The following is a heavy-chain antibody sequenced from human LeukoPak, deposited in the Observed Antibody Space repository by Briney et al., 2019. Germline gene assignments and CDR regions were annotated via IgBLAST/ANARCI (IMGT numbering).Heavy chain of an antibody. CDR2: MNPNSGNT. CDR3: ARRDLYCSGGSCYGLVGFDY. D-gene: IGHD2-15*01. Sequence: GASVKVSCKASGYTFTSYDINWVRQATGQGLEWMGWMNPNSGNTGYAQKFQGRVTMTRNTSISTAYMELSSLRSEDTAVYYCARRDLYCSGGSCYGLVGFDYWGQGTLVTVSS. V-gene: IGHV1-8*01. CDR1: GYTFTSYD. J-gene: IGHJ4*02.